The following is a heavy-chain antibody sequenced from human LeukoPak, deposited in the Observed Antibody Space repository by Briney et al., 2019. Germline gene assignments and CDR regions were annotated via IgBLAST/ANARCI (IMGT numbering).Heavy chain of an antibody. V-gene: IGHV3-23*01. Sequence: PGGSLRLSCAASGFTFSSYAMSWVRQAPGKGLEWVSAISGSGGSTYYADSVKGRFTISRDNSKNTLYLQMNSLRAEDTAVYYCSKDRDIGVVAAFDYWGQGTLVTVSS. D-gene: IGHD2-15*01. CDR1: GFTFSSYA. J-gene: IGHJ4*02. CDR3: SKDRDIGVVAAFDY. CDR2: ISGSGGST.